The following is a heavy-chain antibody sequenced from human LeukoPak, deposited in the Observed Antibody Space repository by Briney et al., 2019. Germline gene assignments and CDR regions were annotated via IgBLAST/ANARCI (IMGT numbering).Heavy chain of an antibody. CDR2: INTYNGDT. Sequence: ASVKVSCKASGYTFTSYGINWVRQAPGQGLEWMGWINTYNGDTNYAQKFQGRVTMTTDTSTSTVYIELRSLTSDDTAVYYCARDYRGYSYGPYYYYYYGMDVWGQGTTVTVSS. J-gene: IGHJ6*02. CDR3: ARDYRGYSYGPYYYYYYGMDV. V-gene: IGHV1-18*01. D-gene: IGHD5-18*01. CDR1: GYTFTSYG.